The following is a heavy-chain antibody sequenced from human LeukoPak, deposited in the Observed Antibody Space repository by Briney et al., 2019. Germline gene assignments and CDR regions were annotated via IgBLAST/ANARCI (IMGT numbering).Heavy chain of an antibody. CDR1: GLTFSSYA. V-gene: IGHV3-23*01. CDR2: ISGSGGST. J-gene: IGHJ4*02. CDR3: AKVGGYGYYFDY. Sequence: PGGCLRLACAPYGLTFSSYAIRWVRQARGRGLEWVAAISGSGGSTYYADSVKGRFTISRDNSKNTLYLQMNRLRAEDTAVYYCAKVGGYGYYFDYWGQGTLVTVSS. D-gene: IGHD1-26*01.